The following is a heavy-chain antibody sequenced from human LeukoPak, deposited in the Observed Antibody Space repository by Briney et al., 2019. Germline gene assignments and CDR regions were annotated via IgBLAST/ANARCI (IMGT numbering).Heavy chain of an antibody. CDR2: INPNSGGT. J-gene: IGHJ4*02. CDR1: GYTFTSYY. D-gene: IGHD3-3*01. CDR3: ARETGAIFGVVTN. V-gene: IGHV1-2*02. Sequence: ASVKVSCKASGYTFTSYYMHWVRQAPGQGLEWMGWINPNSGGTNYAQKFQGRVTMTRDTSISTAYMELSRLRSDDTAVYYCARETGAIFGVVTNWGQGTLVTVSS.